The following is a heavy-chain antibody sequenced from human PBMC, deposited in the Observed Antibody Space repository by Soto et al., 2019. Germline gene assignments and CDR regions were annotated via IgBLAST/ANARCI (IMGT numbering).Heavy chain of an antibody. CDR1: GGSFSGYY. V-gene: IGHV4-34*01. CDR3: ARGTLGYCSGGSCPEFDY. CDR2: INHSGST. D-gene: IGHD2-15*01. J-gene: IGHJ4*02. Sequence: PSETLSLTCAVYGGSFSGYYWSWIRQPPGKGLEWIGEINHSGSTNYNPSLKSRATISVDTSKNQFSLKLSSVTAADTAVYYCARGTLGYCSGGSCPEFDYWGQGTLVTVSS.